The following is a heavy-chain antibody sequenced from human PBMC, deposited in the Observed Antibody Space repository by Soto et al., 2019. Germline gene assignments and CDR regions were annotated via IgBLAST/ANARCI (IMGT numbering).Heavy chain of an antibody. CDR2: IYSGGST. Sequence: GGSLRLSCAASGFTVSSNYMSWVRQAPGKGLEWVSVIYSGGSTYYADSVKGRFTISRHNSKNTLYLQMNSLRAEDTAVYYCARAYSGYDYRGALGAFDIWGQGTMVTVSS. J-gene: IGHJ3*02. CDR1: GFTVSSNY. D-gene: IGHD5-12*01. V-gene: IGHV3-53*04. CDR3: ARAYSGYDYRGALGAFDI.